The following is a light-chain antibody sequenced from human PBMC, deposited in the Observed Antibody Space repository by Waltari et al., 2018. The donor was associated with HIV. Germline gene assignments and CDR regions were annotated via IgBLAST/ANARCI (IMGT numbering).Light chain of an antibody. V-gene: IGKV3-11*01. CDR1: QSVGRY. Sequence: EVVLTQSPATLSLSPGERATLSCTASQSVGRYLAWYQQKPGQSPRLLIYDTSNRAAGIPARFSGSGSGTDFTLTISSLQAEDVAVYYCQQYYSTPRTFGQGTKVEIK. CDR3: QQYYSTPRT. CDR2: DTS. J-gene: IGKJ1*01.